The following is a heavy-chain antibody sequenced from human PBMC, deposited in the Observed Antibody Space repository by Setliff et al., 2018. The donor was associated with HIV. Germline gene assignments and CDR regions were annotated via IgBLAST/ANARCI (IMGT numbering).Heavy chain of an antibody. CDR2: IYYSGNT. J-gene: IGHJ4*02. V-gene: IGHV4-59*01. CDR1: RDSIKNYY. Sequence: PSETLSLTCTVSRDSIKNYYWNWIRQPPGKALEWIGKIYYSGNTFYNSSPKSRVSISVDRSKNQFSLRLRSVTAADTAIYYGARERPPMEGWGDYFDHWGQGTLVTVSS. D-gene: IGHD3-16*01. CDR3: ARERPPMEGWGDYFDH.